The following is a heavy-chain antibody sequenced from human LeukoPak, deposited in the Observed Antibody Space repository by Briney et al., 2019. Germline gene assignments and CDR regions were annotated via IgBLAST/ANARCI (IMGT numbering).Heavy chain of an antibody. J-gene: IGHJ1*01. CDR1: GFTFTNYA. CDR3: AKEDVVAAVPHPFQH. Sequence: GGSLRLSCAPSGFTFTNYAMSWVRQAPGKGLEWVSSITGSGDSAYYADSVKGRFTISRDNSKDTLYLQMNSLRAEDTAVYFCAKEDVVAAVPHPFQHWGQGTLVTVSS. D-gene: IGHD2-2*01. V-gene: IGHV3-23*01. CDR2: ITGSGDSA.